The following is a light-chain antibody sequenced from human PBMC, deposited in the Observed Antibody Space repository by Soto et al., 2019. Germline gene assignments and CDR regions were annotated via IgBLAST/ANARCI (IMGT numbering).Light chain of an antibody. Sequence: EIVLTQSPATLSLSPGERATLSCRASQSVSSYLAWYQQKPGQAPGLLTYDASNRPPGLPARFSGSGSGTDLTLTISSLEPEDFAVYYCQQRSNWLTFGGGTKVDIK. CDR3: QQRSNWLT. V-gene: IGKV3-11*01. CDR1: QSVSSY. CDR2: DAS. J-gene: IGKJ4*01.